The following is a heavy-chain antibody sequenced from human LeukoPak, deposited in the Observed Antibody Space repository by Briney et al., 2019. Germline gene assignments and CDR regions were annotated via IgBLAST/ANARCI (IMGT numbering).Heavy chain of an antibody. J-gene: IGHJ3*01. D-gene: IGHD2-21*01. CDR1: GFTFGSYG. V-gene: IGHV3-30*18. CDR3: AKRDWPENAFDV. Sequence: PGGSLRLSCAASGFTFGSYGMHWVRQAPGKGLEWVAVVSYDGSNKYYADSVKGRFTISRDNSKNTLPLQMNSLRTEDTAVYYCAKRDWPENAFDVWGQGTMVTVSS. CDR2: VSYDGSNK.